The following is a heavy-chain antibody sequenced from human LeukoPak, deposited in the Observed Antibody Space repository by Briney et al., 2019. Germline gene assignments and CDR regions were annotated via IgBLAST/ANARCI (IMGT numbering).Heavy chain of an antibody. J-gene: IGHJ4*02. CDR3: AIDYGDYGAY. V-gene: IGHV5-51*01. D-gene: IGHD4-17*01. Sequence: GESLKISWKGSGYSFTSYWIGWVRQMPGKGLEWMAIIYPGDSDARYSPSFQGQVTISADKSISTAYLQWRSLKASDTAMYYCAIDYGDYGAYWGQGTLVTVSS. CDR1: GYSFTSYW. CDR2: IYPGDSDA.